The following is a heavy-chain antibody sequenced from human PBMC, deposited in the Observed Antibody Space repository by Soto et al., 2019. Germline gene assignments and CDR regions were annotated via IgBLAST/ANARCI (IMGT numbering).Heavy chain of an antibody. V-gene: IGHV4-39*01. Sequence: SETLSLTCSVSGGSISSSPYYWGWIRQPPGKGLEWLGTIYYSGTTSYNPSLKSRVIISVDTSNNQLFLKLRSVTAADTAAYYCARHRQHYDTSGYQQRYFDYWGQGTQVTVSS. CDR3: ARHRQHYDTSGYQQRYFDY. CDR2: IYYSGTT. J-gene: IGHJ4*02. CDR1: GGSISSSPYY. D-gene: IGHD3-22*01.